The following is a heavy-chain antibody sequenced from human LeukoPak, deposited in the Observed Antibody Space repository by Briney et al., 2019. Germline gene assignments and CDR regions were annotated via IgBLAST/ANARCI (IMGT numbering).Heavy chain of an antibody. Sequence: GGSLRLPCAASGFTFSSYAMHWVRQAPGKGLEWVAVISYDGSNKYYADSVKGRFTISRDNSKNTLYLQMNSLRAEDTAVYYCARVDGRWCYYDSSGYRPVDYWGQEPWSPSP. J-gene: IGHJ4*01. V-gene: IGHV3-30-3*01. CDR2: ISYDGSNK. D-gene: IGHD3-22*01. CDR1: GFTFSSYA. CDR3: ARVDGRWCYYDSSGYRPVDY.